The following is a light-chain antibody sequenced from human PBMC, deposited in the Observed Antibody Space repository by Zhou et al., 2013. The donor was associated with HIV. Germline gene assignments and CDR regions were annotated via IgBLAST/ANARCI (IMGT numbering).Light chain of an antibody. V-gene: IGKV1-39*01. CDR2: GAS. Sequence: DIQMTQSPSSLSASVGDRVTIACRASQSISTHLNWYQQKPGKAPKLLIYGASSLQSGVPSRFSGSGSGTDFTLTISSLQPEDFATYYCQQANSFPRTFGGGTKVEIK. J-gene: IGKJ4*01. CDR1: QSISTH. CDR3: QQANSFPRT.